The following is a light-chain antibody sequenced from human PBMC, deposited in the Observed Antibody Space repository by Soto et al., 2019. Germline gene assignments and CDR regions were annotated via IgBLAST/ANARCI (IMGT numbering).Light chain of an antibody. V-gene: IGLV2-14*01. CDR1: SSDVGAYNY. CDR2: EVS. CDR3: SSYTTSRAYV. J-gene: IGLJ1*01. Sequence: SVLSQPASVSGSPGQSITISCTGTSSDVGAYNYVSWYQQQSGKAPKLMIHEVSNRPSGVSNRFSGSKSGNTASLTISGLQAEDEDDYYCSSYTTSRAYVFGIGTKVTVL.